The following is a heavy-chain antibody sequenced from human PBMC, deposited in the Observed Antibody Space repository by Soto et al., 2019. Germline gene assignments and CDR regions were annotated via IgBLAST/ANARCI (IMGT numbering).Heavy chain of an antibody. CDR3: AGERAPILQDPHYRLDV. J-gene: IGHJ6*02. CDR2: VIPLLDMT. D-gene: IGHD3-16*02. CDR1: GGTFRNYP. Sequence: QVQLVQSGAEVKKPGSSVKVSCKASGGTFRNYPITWVRQAPGQGLEWMGRVIPLLDMTNYAQTFQGRVTITADKSTSTSFIELRSLRSDPPAVYYCAGERAPILQDPHYRLDVWGQGTTVTVSS. V-gene: IGHV1-69*04.